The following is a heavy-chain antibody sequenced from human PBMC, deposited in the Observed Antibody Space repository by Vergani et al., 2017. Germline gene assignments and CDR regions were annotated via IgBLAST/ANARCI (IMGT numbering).Heavy chain of an antibody. CDR1: GFTFNNYT. D-gene: IGHD3-3*01. J-gene: IGHJ2*01. Sequence: QVQLVDSGGGVVQPGRSLRLSCAASGFTFNNYTIHWVRQAPGKGLEWVAFIRYDGSNKYYADSVKGRFTISRDNSKNTLYLQMNSLRAEDTAVYYCAKDPYYDFWSGYYLGASRIWYFDLWGRGTLVTVSS. CDR3: AKDPYYDFWSGYYLGASRIWYFDL. CDR2: IRYDGSNK. V-gene: IGHV3-30*02.